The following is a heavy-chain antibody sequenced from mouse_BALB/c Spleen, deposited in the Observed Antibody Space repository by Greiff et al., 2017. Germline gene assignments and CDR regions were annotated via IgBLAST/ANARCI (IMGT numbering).Heavy chain of an antibody. V-gene: IGHV3-2*02. CDR1: GYSITSYYA. CDR2: ISYSGST. D-gene: IGHD2-3*01. J-gene: IGHJ3*01. Sequence: EVQLVESGPGLVKPSQSLSLTCTVTGYSITSYYAWNWIRQFPGNKLEWMGYISYSGSTSYNPSLKSRISITRDTSKNQFFLQLNSVTTEDTATYYCARSDGYFSWFAYWGQGTLVTVSA. CDR3: ARSDGYFSWFAY.